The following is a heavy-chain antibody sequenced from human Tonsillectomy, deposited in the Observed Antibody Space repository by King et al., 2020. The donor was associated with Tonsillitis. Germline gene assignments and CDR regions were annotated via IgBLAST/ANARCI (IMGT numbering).Heavy chain of an antibody. J-gene: IGHJ5*02. CDR1: GFTFSSHT. Sequence: VQLVESGGGVVQPGRSLRLSCAASGFTFSSHTMYWVRQAPGKGLEWVALISYSGSDKYYADSVKGRFTISRDNSKKTLNLQMNSLRTEDTAVYYCARDRSGCPPEFWLDPWGQGTLVTVSS. V-gene: IGHV3-30*01. CDR2: ISYSGSDK. D-gene: IGHD3-10*01. CDR3: ARDRSGCPPEFWLDP.